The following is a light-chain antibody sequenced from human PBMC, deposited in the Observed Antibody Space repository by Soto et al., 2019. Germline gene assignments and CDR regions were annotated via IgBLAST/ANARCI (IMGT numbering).Light chain of an antibody. V-gene: IGKV3-15*01. CDR2: GAS. CDR1: QSVASN. Sequence: EIVMTQSPASLSVSPGDGATLSSRASQSVASNVAWYQQKPGQGPGLLIHGASTRAAGVPARFSGSGSGTDFTLTISSLQSEDFAVYYCQQYHNWPPQYTFGQGTKLQIK. CDR3: QQYHNWPPQYT. J-gene: IGKJ2*01.